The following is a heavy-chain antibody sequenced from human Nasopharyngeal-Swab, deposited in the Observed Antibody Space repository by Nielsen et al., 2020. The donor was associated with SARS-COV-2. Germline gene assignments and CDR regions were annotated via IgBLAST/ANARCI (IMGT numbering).Heavy chain of an antibody. Sequence: GESLKISCAASGFTFNTYWMTWVRQAPGKGLEWVANINQDGSEKFYVDSVKGRFTISRENAESSLYLQMNSLRAEDTAVYYCARDSPPSYSSSYNWFDPWGQGTLVTVSS. CDR2: INQDGSEK. CDR1: GFTFNTYW. V-gene: IGHV3-7*03. J-gene: IGHJ5*02. CDR3: ARDSPPSYSSSYNWFDP. D-gene: IGHD6-13*01.